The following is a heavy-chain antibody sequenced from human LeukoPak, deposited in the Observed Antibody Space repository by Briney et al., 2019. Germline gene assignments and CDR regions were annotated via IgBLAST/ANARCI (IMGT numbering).Heavy chain of an antibody. Sequence: SETLSLTCTVSGGSISSYYWSWIRQPPGKGLEWIGYIYYSGSTNYNPSLKSRVTISVDTSKNQFSLKLSSVTAADTAVYYCARARLRWYFDHWGQGTLVTVSS. V-gene: IGHV4-59*01. CDR1: GGSISSYY. D-gene: IGHD4-23*01. CDR3: ARARLRWYFDH. CDR2: IYYSGST. J-gene: IGHJ4*02.